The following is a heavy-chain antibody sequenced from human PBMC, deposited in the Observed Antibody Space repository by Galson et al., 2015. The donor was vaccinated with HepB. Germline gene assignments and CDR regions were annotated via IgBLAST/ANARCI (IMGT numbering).Heavy chain of an antibody. CDR1: GFTFSSYP. J-gene: IGHJ4*02. D-gene: IGHD3-22*01. CDR2: ITSGSNVI. CDR3: ARDSSRPYYCEISGYYWGYSDY. V-gene: IGHV3-48*02. Sequence: SLRLSCAASGFTFSSYPMNWVRQAPGKGLEWISYITSGSNVIYYADSVKGRFTISRDNAKNSVYLQMNSLRDEDTAVYYCARDSSRPYYCEISGYYWGYSDYWGQGTLVTVSS.